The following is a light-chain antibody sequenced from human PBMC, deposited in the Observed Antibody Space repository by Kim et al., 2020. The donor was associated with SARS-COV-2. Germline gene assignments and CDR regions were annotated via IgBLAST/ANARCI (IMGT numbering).Light chain of an antibody. CDR1: QSVSSY. Sequence: IVLTQSPATLSLSPGERATLSCRASQSVSSYLAWYQQKAGQPPRLLIDEASNRATGIPARFSGSGYGTDFTLTIYSLEPEDFAVYYCQQRGSSPLAFGGGTKVDIK. J-gene: IGKJ4*02. CDR2: EAS. CDR3: QQRGSSPLA. V-gene: IGKV3-11*01.